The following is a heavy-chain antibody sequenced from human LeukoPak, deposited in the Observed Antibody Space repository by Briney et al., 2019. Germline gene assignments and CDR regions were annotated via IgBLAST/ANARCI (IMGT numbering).Heavy chain of an antibody. J-gene: IGHJ4*02. Sequence: SETLSLTCTVSGGSICSYYWSWIRQPPGKGLEWIGYIYYSGSTNYNPSLKSRVTISVDTSKNQFSLKLSSVTAADTAVYYCARYSYGTGGFDYWGQGTLVAVSS. CDR1: GGSICSYY. D-gene: IGHD5-18*01. CDR3: ARYSYGTGGFDY. V-gene: IGHV4-59*08. CDR2: IYYSGST.